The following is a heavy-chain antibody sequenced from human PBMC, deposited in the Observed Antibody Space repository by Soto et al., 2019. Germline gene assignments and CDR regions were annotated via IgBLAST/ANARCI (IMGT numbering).Heavy chain of an antibody. CDR2: VNPSNGYT. V-gene: IGHV1-3*01. Sequence: QVQLVQSGTEVRKPGASVKLSCKTSGYTFLNYAIHWVRQAPGQGLEWMGWVNPSNGYTKYSENFQARNSLTRDTSANTAYMELSSLRSEDTAVYYCARRLSALDVWGQGTVFTVTP. CDR1: GYTFLNYA. CDR3: ARRLSALDV. D-gene: IGHD2-15*01. J-gene: IGHJ3*01.